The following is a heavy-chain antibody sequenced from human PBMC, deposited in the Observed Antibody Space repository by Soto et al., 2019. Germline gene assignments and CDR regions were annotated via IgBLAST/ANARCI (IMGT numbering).Heavy chain of an antibody. Sequence: QVQLVESGGGVVQPGRSLRLSCAASGFTFSSYAMHWVRQAPGKGLEWVAVISYDGSNKYYADSVKGRFTISRDNSKNTLYLQMNSLRAEDTAVYYCARAYEGDYFDYWGQGTLVTVPS. J-gene: IGHJ4*02. V-gene: IGHV3-30-3*01. D-gene: IGHD3-16*01. CDR3: ARAYEGDYFDY. CDR1: GFTFSSYA. CDR2: ISYDGSNK.